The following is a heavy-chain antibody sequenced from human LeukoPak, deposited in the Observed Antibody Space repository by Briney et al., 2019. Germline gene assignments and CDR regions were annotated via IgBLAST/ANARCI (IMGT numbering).Heavy chain of an antibody. CDR2: ISWNSGSI. Sequence: GGSLRLSCAASGFTFDDYAMHWVRQAPGKGLEWVSGISWNSGSIGYADSVKGRFTISRDNAKNSLYLQMNSLRAEDTALYYCARSGYLFYYYYYMDVWGKGTTVTVSS. J-gene: IGHJ6*03. CDR3: ARSGYLFYYYYYMDV. D-gene: IGHD3-3*01. V-gene: IGHV3-9*01. CDR1: GFTFDDYA.